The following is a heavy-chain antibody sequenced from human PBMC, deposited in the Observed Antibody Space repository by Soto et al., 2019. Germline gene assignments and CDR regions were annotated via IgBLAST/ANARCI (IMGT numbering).Heavy chain of an antibody. Sequence: ASVKVSCKASGYMFTGNYMHWVRQAPGQGLEYMGWINPNSGATNYAQKFQGRVTMTWDTSISTAYVELSRLRSDDTAVYYCASTKYDSSAYYYWYLGLWGRGTLVTVAS. CDR1: GYMFTGNY. CDR3: ASTKYDSSAYYYWYLGL. J-gene: IGHJ2*01. CDR2: INPNSGAT. V-gene: IGHV1-2*02. D-gene: IGHD3-22*01.